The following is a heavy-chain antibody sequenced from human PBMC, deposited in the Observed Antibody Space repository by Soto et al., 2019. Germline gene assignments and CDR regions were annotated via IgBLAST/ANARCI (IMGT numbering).Heavy chain of an antibody. J-gene: IGHJ4*02. CDR1: GLTFSSYG. D-gene: IGHD4-17*01. V-gene: IGHV3-30*18. CDR2: ISYDGSNK. Sequence: GGSLRLSCAASGLTFSSYGMHWVRQAPGKGLEWVAVISYDGSNKYYADSVKGRFTISRDNSKNTLYLQMNSLRAEDTAVYYCAKDIRDYGDYQFDYWGQGTLVTVSS. CDR3: AKDIRDYGDYQFDY.